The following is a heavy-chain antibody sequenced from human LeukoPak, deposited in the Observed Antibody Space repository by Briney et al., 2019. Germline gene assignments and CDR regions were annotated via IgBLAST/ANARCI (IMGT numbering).Heavy chain of an antibody. CDR3: ARGGTDSSGYPYPIDY. CDR1: GDTFSSYA. CDR2: IIPIFGTA. V-gene: IGHV1-69*13. D-gene: IGHD3-22*01. Sequence: SVSVSCTSSGDTFSSYAISWVREAPGQGLEWVGGIIPIFGTANYAQKFQGRVTITADESTSTAYMELSSLRSEDTAVYYCARGGTDSSGYPYPIDYWGQGTLVTVSS. J-gene: IGHJ4*02.